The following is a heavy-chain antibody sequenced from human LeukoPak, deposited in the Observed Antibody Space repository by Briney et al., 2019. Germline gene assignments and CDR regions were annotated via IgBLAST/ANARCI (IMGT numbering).Heavy chain of an antibody. J-gene: IGHJ4*02. CDR1: GFTFSSYA. V-gene: IGHV3-23*01. CDR3: AKLAHSPTRASFDY. CDR2: IISSGGNT. D-gene: IGHD6-13*01. Sequence: GGSLRLSCAASGFTFSSYAMSWVRQAPGKGLEWVSAIISSGGNTYCGDSVKGRFTISRDSSKSTLYLQMNSLRAEDTAVYYCAKLAHSPTRASFDYWGQGTLVTVSS.